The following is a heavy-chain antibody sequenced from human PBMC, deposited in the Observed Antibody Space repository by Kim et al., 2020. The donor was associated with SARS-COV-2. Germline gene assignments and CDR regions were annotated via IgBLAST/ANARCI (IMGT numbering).Heavy chain of an antibody. D-gene: IGHD2-15*01. Sequence: ASVKVSCKASGYTFTGYYMHWVRQAPGQGLEWMGRINPNSGGTNYAQKFQGRVTMTRDTSISTAYMELSRLRSDDTAVYYCVVAATPRHEFDYWGQGTLVTVSS. J-gene: IGHJ4*02. CDR2: INPNSGGT. CDR1: GYTFTGYY. V-gene: IGHV1-2*06. CDR3: VVAATPRHEFDY.